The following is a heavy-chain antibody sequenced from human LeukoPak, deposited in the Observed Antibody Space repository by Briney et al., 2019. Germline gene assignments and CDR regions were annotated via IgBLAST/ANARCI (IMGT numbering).Heavy chain of an antibody. CDR1: GGSNSSGSYY. Sequence: SQTLSLTCTVSGGSNSSGSYYWSWIRQPAGKGLEWIGRIYTSGSTNYNPSLKSRVTISVDTSKNQFSLKLSSVTAADTAVYYCARAGLLFGVGAFDLWDQGTLVTVSS. J-gene: IGHJ3*01. CDR2: IYTSGST. D-gene: IGHD3-10*02. CDR3: ARAGLLFGVGAFDL. V-gene: IGHV4-61*02.